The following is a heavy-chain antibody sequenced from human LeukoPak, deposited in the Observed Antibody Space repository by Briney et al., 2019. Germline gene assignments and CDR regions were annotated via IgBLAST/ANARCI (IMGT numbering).Heavy chain of an antibody. D-gene: IGHD3-22*01. J-gene: IGHJ4*02. V-gene: IGHV4-34*01. CDR1: GGPFSGYY. CDR2: INHSGST. Sequence: SETLSLTCAVYGGPFSGYYWSWIRQPPGKGLEWIGEINHSGSTNYNPSLKSRVTISVDTSKNQFSLKLSSVTAADTAVYYCARGRADRGYFDYWGQGTLVTVSS. CDR3: ARGRADRGYFDY.